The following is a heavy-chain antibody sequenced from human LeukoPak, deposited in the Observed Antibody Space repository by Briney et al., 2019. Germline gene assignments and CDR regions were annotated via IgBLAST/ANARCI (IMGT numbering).Heavy chain of an antibody. Sequence: ASVKVSCKASGYTFADYYIHWVRQAPGQGLEWMGWINPNSGGTNYAQKFQGRVTMTSDTSISTAYMELSRLRSDDTAVYYCARDPDTAMVTTNYWGQGTLVTVSS. V-gene: IGHV1-2*02. CDR2: INPNSGGT. J-gene: IGHJ4*02. CDR3: ARDPDTAMVTTNY. CDR1: GYTFADYY. D-gene: IGHD5-18*01.